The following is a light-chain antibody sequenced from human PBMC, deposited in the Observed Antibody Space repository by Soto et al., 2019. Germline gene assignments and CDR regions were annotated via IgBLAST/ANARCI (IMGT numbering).Light chain of an antibody. V-gene: IGLV4-69*01. CDR2: LNSDGSH. Sequence: QLVLTQSPSASASLGASVKLTCSLSSGHSSYTIAWHQQQPEKGPRYLMTLNSDGSHSKGDGIPDRFSGSSSGAERYLSISSLQSEDEGDYYCQTWGTGIEVFGGGTKLTVL. CDR1: SGHSSYT. CDR3: QTWGTGIEV. J-gene: IGLJ3*02.